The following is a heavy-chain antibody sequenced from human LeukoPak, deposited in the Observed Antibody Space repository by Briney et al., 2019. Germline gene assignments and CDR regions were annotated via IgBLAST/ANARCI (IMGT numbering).Heavy chain of an antibody. V-gene: IGHV1-18*01. CDR3: SVVVAAPNEDDYFDY. CDR2: ISAYNGNT. D-gene: IGHD2-15*01. Sequence: GASVKVSCKASGYTFTSYGISWVRQAPGQGLEWMGWISAYNGNTNYAQKLQGRVTMTTDTSTSTAYMELRSLRSDDTAGYYCSVVVAAPNEDDYFDYWDQGNLVTVSS. CDR1: GYTFTSYG. J-gene: IGHJ4*02.